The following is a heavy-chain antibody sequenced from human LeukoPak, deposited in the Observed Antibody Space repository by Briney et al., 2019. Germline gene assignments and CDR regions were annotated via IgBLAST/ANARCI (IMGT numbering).Heavy chain of an antibody. CDR1: GFTFTSYA. V-gene: IGHV3-23*01. CDR3: ARDGYYDSSGYYYVGLLFDY. D-gene: IGHD3-22*01. CDR2: ISGSGIST. Sequence: GGSLRLSCTASGFTFTSYAMNWVRQAPGKGLDWVSAISGSGISTYYTDSVKGRFTISRDNSKNTLYLQMNSLRAEDTAVYYCARDGYYDSSGYYYVGLLFDYWGQRTLVTLSS. J-gene: IGHJ4*02.